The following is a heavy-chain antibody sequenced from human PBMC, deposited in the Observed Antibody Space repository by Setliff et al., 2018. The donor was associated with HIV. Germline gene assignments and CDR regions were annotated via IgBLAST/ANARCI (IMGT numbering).Heavy chain of an antibody. Sequence: PRLSCVASGFSVSDYWMIWVRQAPGKGLEWLANINQDGSEQNSADSLKGRFSVSKDNAKNSLSLQMNSLRAEDTAVYYCARGGAIGVSVGATWGQGTLVTVSS. CDR3: ARGGAIGVSVGAT. CDR2: INQDGSEQ. D-gene: IGHD2-15*01. J-gene: IGHJ5*02. CDR1: GFSVSDYW. V-gene: IGHV3-7*01.